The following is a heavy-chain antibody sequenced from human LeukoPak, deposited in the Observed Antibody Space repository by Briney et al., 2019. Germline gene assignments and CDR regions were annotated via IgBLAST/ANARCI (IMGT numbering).Heavy chain of an antibody. D-gene: IGHD3/OR15-3a*01. CDR1: GFTFSSYG. CDR2: ISYDGSNK. CDR3: ARVLGLADDY. V-gene: IGHV3-30*03. J-gene: IGHJ4*02. Sequence: GGSLRLSCAASGFTFSSYGMHWVRQAPGKGLEWVAVISYDGSNKYYADSVKGRFTISRDNSKNTLYLQMNSLRAEDTAVYYCARVLGLADDYWGQGTLVTVSS.